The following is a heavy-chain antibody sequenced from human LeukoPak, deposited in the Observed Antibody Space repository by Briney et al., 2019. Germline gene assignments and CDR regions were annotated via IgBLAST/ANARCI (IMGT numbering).Heavy chain of an antibody. Sequence: GASVKVSCKASGYTFINYDINWVRQATGQGLEWMGWMNPKTGSTGYAQNFQGRVTMNRDTSESTAYMELSSLRSEDTAMYYCARWPALHKNWVGGRWFDPWGQGTLVTVSS. CDR3: ARWPALHKNWVGGRWFDP. D-gene: IGHD3-16*01. J-gene: IGHJ5*02. V-gene: IGHV1-8*01. CDR1: GYTFINYD. CDR2: MNPKTGST.